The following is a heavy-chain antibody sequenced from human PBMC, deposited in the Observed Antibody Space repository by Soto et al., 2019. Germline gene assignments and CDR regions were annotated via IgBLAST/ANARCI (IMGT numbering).Heavy chain of an antibody. CDR3: ARDYYGSGSYSNEGFDY. Sequence: SETLSLTCAVYGGSFSGYYWSWIRQPPGKGLEWIGEINHSGSTNYNPSLKSRVTISVDTSKNQFSLKQSSVTAADTAVYYCARDYYGSGSYSNEGFDYWGQGTLVTVSS. CDR2: INHSGST. V-gene: IGHV4-34*01. D-gene: IGHD3-10*01. CDR1: GGSFSGYY. J-gene: IGHJ4*02.